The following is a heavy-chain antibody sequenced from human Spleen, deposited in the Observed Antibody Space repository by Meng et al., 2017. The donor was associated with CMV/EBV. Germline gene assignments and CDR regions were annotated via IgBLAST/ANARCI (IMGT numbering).Heavy chain of an antibody. CDR3: ARGYCSGGSCFFDY. CDR1: GFTFSSYS. J-gene: IGHJ4*02. CDR2: ISSSSSYI. V-gene: IGHV3-21*01. Sequence: GESLKISCAASGFTFSSYSMNWVRQAPGKGLEWVSSISSSSSYIYYADSVKGRFTISRDNAKNSLYLQMNSLRAEDTAVYYRARGYCSGGSCFFDYWGQGTLVTVSS. D-gene: IGHD2-15*01.